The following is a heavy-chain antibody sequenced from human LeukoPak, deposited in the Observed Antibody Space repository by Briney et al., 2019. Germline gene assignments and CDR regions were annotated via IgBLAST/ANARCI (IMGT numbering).Heavy chain of an antibody. J-gene: IGHJ4*02. CDR3: ARHLVILGYCSGGSCIDFDY. Sequence: SETLSLTCTVSVGSISSSSYYWGWIRQPPGKGLEWIGSIYYSGSTYYNPSLKSRVTISVDTSKNQFSLKLSSVTAADTAVYYCARHLVILGYCSGGSCIDFDYWGQGTLVTVSS. CDR2: IYYSGST. D-gene: IGHD2-15*01. V-gene: IGHV4-39*01. CDR1: VGSISSSSYY.